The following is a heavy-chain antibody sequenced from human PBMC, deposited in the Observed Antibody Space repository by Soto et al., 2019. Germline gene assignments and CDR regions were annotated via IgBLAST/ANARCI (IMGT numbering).Heavy chain of an antibody. CDR3: AKREFSYGSDY. Sequence: GGALRLSCSSSGFTLSNYGMHWVRQAPGKGLEWVAFISYDGTDKYYADSVKGRLSISRDNSKNTLYLQLNSLRVEDTAVYYCAKREFSYGSDYWGQGTMVTVSS. CDR1: GFTLSNYG. D-gene: IGHD5-18*01. J-gene: IGHJ4*02. V-gene: IGHV3-30*18. CDR2: ISYDGTDK.